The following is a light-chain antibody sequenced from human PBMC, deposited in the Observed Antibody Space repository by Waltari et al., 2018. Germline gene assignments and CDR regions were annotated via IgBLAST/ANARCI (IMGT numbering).Light chain of an antibody. V-gene: IGLV2-14*03. CDR2: DVS. Sequence: QSALTQPASVSGSPGQSITISCTGTSSDVGGSNYVSWYQQHPGKAPKFMIYDVSNRPSGFSNRFSGSKSGNTASLTISGLQAEDEAEYYCSSYTSSYTYVFGTGTKVTVL. CDR3: SSYTSSYTYV. J-gene: IGLJ1*01. CDR1: SSDVGGSNY.